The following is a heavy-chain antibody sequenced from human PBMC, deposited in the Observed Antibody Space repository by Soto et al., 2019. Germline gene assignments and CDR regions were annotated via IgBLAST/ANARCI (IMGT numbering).Heavy chain of an antibody. CDR3: AREAGTWHLPLNWFDP. CDR2: ISSSSSTI. Sequence: EVQLVESGGGLVQPGGSLRLSCAASGFTFSSYSMNWVRQAPGKGLEWVSYISSSSSTIYYADSVKGRFTISRDNAKNSLYLQMNSPRDEDTAVYYCAREAGTWHLPLNWFDPWGQGTLVTVSS. J-gene: IGHJ5*02. V-gene: IGHV3-48*02. CDR1: GFTFSSYS. D-gene: IGHD6-19*01.